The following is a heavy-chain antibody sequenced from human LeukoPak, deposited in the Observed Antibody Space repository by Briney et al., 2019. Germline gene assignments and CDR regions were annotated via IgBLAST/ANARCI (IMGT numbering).Heavy chain of an antibody. V-gene: IGHV3-7*01. Sequence: PGGSLRLSCAASGFTISGFFMTWVRQAPGKGLEWVANIKEDGSEKYYVDSVRGRFTISRDNAKNSLYLQMNNLRAEDTAVYYCARPFGNGWFLRDYWGRRTLVTVSS. D-gene: IGHD6-19*01. CDR2: IKEDGSEK. CDR3: ARPFGNGWFLRDY. CDR1: GFTISGFF. J-gene: IGHJ4*02.